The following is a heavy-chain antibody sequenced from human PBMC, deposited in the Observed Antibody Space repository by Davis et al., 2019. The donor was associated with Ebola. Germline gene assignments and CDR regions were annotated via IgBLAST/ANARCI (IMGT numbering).Heavy chain of an antibody. D-gene: IGHD6-13*01. CDR3: ARGGGSSWTRNSFDY. CDR2: IGTAGDT. Sequence: GGSLRLSCAASGFTFGSYDMHWVRQVTGKSLEWVSAIGTAGDTYYAGSVKGRFTISRENAKTSFFLQMNSLRAGDTAVYYCARGGGSSWTRNSFDYWGQGTLVTVSS. J-gene: IGHJ4*02. CDR1: GFTFGSYD. V-gene: IGHV3-13*01.